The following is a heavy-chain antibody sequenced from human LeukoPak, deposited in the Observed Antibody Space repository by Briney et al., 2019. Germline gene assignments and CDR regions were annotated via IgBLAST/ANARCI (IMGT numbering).Heavy chain of an antibody. D-gene: IGHD1-26*01. V-gene: IGHV4-34*01. Sequence: GSLTLSCAASGFVFSPYAMSWVRQAPGKGLEWIGEINHSGSTNYNPSLKSRVTISVDTSKNQFSLKLSSVTAADTAVYYCARGWELLQSYYYYMDVWGKGTTVTVSS. CDR1: GFVFSPYA. CDR3: ARGWELLQSYYYYMDV. J-gene: IGHJ6*03. CDR2: INHSGST.